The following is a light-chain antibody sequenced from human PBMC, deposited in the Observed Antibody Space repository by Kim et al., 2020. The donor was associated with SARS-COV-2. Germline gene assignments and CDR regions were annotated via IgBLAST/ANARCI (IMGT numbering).Light chain of an antibody. J-gene: IGKJ1*01. CDR3: QQSYSTLQT. CDR2: AAS. V-gene: IGKV1-39*01. Sequence: DIQMTQSPSSLSASVGDRVTITCRASQSISSYLNWYQQKPGKAPKLLIYAASSLQSGVPSRFSGSGSGRDFTLTISSLQPEDFATYYCQQSYSTLQTFGQGTKVDIK. CDR1: QSISSY.